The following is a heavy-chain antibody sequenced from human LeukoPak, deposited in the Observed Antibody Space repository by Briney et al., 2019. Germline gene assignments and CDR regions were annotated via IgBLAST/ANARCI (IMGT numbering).Heavy chain of an antibody. CDR1: GYSFTSYW. D-gene: IGHD4-17*01. J-gene: IGHJ5*02. V-gene: IGHV5-10-1*01. Sequence: GESLKISCKGSGYSFTSYWISWVRQMPGKGLEWMGRIDPSDSYTNYSPSFQGHVTISADKSISTAYLQWSSLKASDTAMYYCATPGHGDYGYNWFDPWGQGTLVTVSS. CDR2: IDPSDSYT. CDR3: ATPGHGDYGYNWFDP.